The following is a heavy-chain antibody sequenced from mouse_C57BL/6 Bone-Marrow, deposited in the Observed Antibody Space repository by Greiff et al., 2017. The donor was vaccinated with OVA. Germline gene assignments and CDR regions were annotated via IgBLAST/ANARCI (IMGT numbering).Heavy chain of an antibody. CDR1: GYSITSGYY. D-gene: IGHD2-4*01. CDR2: ISYDGSN. V-gene: IGHV3-6*01. CDR3: ARDPIYYDYDWVAWFAY. J-gene: IGHJ3*01. Sequence: EVQRVESGPGLVKPSQSLSLTCSVTGYSITSGYYWNWIRQFPGNKLEWMGYISYDGSNNYNPSLKNRISITRDTSKNQFFLKLNSVTTEDTATYYCARDPIYYDYDWVAWFAYWGQGTLVTVSA.